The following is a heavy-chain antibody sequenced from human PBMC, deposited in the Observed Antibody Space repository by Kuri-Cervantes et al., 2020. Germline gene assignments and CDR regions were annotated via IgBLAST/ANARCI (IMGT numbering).Heavy chain of an antibody. CDR2: IYYSGST. J-gene: IGHJ5*02. CDR1: GGSISSYY. D-gene: IGHD2-2*02. V-gene: IGHV4-59*08. Sequence: SETLSLTCTVSGGSISSYYWSWIRQPPGKGLEWIGYIYYSGSTNYNPSLKSRVTISVDTSKNQFSLKLSSVTAADTAVYYCASLILDCSSTSCYSWFDPWGQGTLVTVSS. CDR3: ASLILDCSSTSCYSWFDP.